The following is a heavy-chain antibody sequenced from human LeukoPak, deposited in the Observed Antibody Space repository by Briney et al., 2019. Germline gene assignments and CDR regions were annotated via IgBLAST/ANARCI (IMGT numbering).Heavy chain of an antibody. CDR2: IKHSGGT. CDR3: AGEFRNWFDP. Sequence: SETLSLTCVVHGGSLSGSFWSWIRQPPGKGLEWIGEIKHSGGTNYNVSLKSRLTMSLDTSKNQFSLKLTSVSAADTAVYYCAGEFRNWFDPWGQGTLVAVSA. D-gene: IGHD3-10*01. CDR1: GGSLSGSF. J-gene: IGHJ5*02. V-gene: IGHV4-34*01.